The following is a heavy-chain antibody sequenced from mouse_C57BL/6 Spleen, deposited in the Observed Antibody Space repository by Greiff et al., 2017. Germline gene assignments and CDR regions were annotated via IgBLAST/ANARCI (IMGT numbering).Heavy chain of an antibody. CDR1: GFTFSDYG. CDR2: ISSGSSTI. V-gene: IGHV5-17*01. Sequence: EVQGVESGGGLVKPGGSLKLSCAASGFTFSDYGMHWVRQAPEKGLEWVSYISSGSSTIYYADTVRGRFTISRDNAKNTLFLQMTSLRSEDTAMYYCARGYDGYFYFDYWGQGTTLTVSS. CDR3: ARGYDGYFYFDY. J-gene: IGHJ2*01. D-gene: IGHD2-3*01.